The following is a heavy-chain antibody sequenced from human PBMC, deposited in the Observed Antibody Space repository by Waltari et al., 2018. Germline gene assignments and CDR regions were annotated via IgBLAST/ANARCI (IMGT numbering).Heavy chain of an antibody. CDR1: GFTFSSYW. J-gene: IGHJ5*02. CDR3: ARGIPRAAAAGTVWFDP. D-gene: IGHD6-13*01. V-gene: IGHV3-7*01. CDR2: IKQDGSEK. Sequence: EVQLVESGGGLVQPGGSLRLSCAASGFTFSSYWMSWVRQAPGKGLEWVANIKQDGSEKYYVDSVKGRFTISRDNAKNSLYLQMNSLRAEDTAVYYCARGIPRAAAAGTVWFDPWGQGTLVTVSS.